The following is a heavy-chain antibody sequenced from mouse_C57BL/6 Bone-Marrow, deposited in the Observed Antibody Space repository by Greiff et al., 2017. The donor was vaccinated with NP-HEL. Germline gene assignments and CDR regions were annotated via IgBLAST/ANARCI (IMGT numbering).Heavy chain of an antibody. V-gene: IGHV3-6*01. CDR3: ARRVARYFDV. J-gene: IGHJ1*03. CDR2: ISYDGSN. CDR1: GYSITSGYY. D-gene: IGHD1-1*01. Sequence: EVQVVESGPGLVKPSQSLSLTCSVTGYSITSGYYWNWIRQFPGNKLEWMGYISYDGSNNYNPSLKNRISITRDTSKNQFFLKLNSVTTEDTATYYCARRVARYFDVWGTGTTVTVSS.